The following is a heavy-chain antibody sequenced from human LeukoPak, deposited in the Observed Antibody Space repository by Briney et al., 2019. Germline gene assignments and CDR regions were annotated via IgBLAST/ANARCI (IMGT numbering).Heavy chain of an antibody. D-gene: IGHD3-9*01. V-gene: IGHV3-74*01. CDR2: IKGDGTHT. CDR1: GFTFSNYW. Sequence: GGSLRLSCAASGFTFSNYWMRWVRHAPGKGMVWVSRIKGDGTHTIYADSVKCRFTISRDNAKNTLYLQMKSLRAEDTAVYYCVRDWDHFDFDSWGLGTLVTVSS. CDR3: VRDWDHFDFDS. J-gene: IGHJ5*01.